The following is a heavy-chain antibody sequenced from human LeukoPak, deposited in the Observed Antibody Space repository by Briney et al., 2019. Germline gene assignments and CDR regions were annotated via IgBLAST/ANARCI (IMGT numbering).Heavy chain of an antibody. J-gene: IGHJ4*02. CDR3: ARVTGYVIEDYFDY. D-gene: IGHD3-22*01. CDR1: GYSISSGYY. V-gene: IGHV4-38-2*02. CDR2: VYHSGRT. Sequence: SETLSLTCTVSGYSISSGYYWGWIRQPPGKGLEWTGSVYHSGRTYYNPSLKSRVTISVDTSKNQFSLKLRSVTAADTAVYYCARVTGYVIEDYFDYWGQGTLVTVSS.